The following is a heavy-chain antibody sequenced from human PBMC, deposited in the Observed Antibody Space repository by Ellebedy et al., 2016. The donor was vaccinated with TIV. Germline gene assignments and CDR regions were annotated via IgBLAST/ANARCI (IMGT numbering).Heavy chain of an antibody. CDR3: AREGRASSRHDAFDI. D-gene: IGHD6-6*01. CDR1: GLTFSSYS. J-gene: IGHJ3*02. Sequence: GESLKISCAASGLTFSSYSMHWVRPAPVKGLEWVALFSNDGRNRYYADSVKGRFFISRDKSKSTLYLQMNSLRAEDTAVYYCAREGRASSRHDAFDIWGQGTMVSVSS. V-gene: IGHV3-30*04. CDR2: FSNDGRNR.